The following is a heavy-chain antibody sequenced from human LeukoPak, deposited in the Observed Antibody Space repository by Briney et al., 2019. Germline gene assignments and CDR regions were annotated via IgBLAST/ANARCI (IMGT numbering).Heavy chain of an antibody. D-gene: IGHD3-22*01. V-gene: IGHV4-38-2*02. CDR3: ARLYDSSGVDY. CDR2: IYHSGSP. Sequence: SETLSLTCTVSGYSISSGYYWGWIRQPPGKGLEWIGSIYHSGSPYYNPSLKSRVTISVDTSKNQFSLKLSSVTAADTAVYYCARLYDSSGVDYWGQGTLVTVSS. J-gene: IGHJ4*02. CDR1: GYSISSGYY.